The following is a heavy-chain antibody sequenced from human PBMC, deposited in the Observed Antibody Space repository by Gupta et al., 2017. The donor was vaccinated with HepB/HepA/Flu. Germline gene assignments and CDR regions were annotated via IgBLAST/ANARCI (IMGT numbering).Heavy chain of an antibody. Sequence: EVQLVESGGGLVQPGGSLRLSCAASGFTFSSYDMHWVRQATGKGLEWVSAIGTAGDTYYPGSVKGRFTISRENAKNSLYLQMNSLRAGDTAVYYCARDKNYCSGGSCYYYYGMDVWGQGTTVTVSS. D-gene: IGHD2-15*01. CDR3: ARDKNYCSGGSCYYYYGMDV. CDR1: GFTFSSYD. CDR2: IGTAGDT. J-gene: IGHJ6*02. V-gene: IGHV3-13*01.